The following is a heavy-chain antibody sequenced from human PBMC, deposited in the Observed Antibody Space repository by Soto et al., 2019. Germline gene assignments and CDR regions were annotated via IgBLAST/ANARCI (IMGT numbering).Heavy chain of an antibody. CDR2: INHSGST. J-gene: IGHJ6*02. Sequence: QVQLHQWGAGLLKPSETLSLTCAVYGGSFSGYYWGWIRQPPGKGLEWIGEINHSGSTNYNLSLKSRVTKSVDTDKNQCSLKLSSVTAADTSVYYCARDDSSGYSPPYYYYYGMEVWGQGTTVTVAS. D-gene: IGHD3-22*01. V-gene: IGHV4-34*01. CDR1: GGSFSGYY. CDR3: ARDDSSGYSPPYYYYYGMEV.